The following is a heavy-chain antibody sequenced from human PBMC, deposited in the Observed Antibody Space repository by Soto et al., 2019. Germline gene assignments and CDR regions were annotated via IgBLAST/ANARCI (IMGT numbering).Heavy chain of an antibody. Sequence: GGSLRLSCAASGFTFSSYSMNWVRQAPGKGLEWVSSISSSSRYIYYADSVKGRFTISRDNAKNSLYQQMNSLRAEDTAVYYCARGRQFGVYYFDYWGQGTLVTVSS. CDR2: ISSSSRYI. J-gene: IGHJ4*02. CDR3: ARGRQFGVYYFDY. V-gene: IGHV3-21*01. D-gene: IGHD3-16*01. CDR1: GFTFSSYS.